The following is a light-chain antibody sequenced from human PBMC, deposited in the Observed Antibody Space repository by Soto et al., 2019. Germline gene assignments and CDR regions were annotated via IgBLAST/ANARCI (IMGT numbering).Light chain of an antibody. CDR1: QSVSNNY. Sequence: IVLTPPPGTLSLTPCYSATPFLMASQSVSNNYLAWYQQKPGQAPRLLIYDASTRATGVPDRFSGSGSGPEYTLTITRLEPEDFAVYSCQQYGFSPISFGQGTRLEIK. J-gene: IGKJ5*01. CDR3: QQYGFSPIS. V-gene: IGKV3-20*01. CDR2: DAS.